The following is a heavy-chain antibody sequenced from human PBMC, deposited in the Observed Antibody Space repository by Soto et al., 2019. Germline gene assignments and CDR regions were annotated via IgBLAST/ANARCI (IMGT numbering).Heavy chain of an antibody. V-gene: IGHV3-30*18. Sequence: QVQLVESGGGVVQPGRSLRLSCAASGFTFSSYGMHWVRQAPGKGLEWVAVISYDGSNKYYADSVKGRFTISRDNSKNTLYLQMNSLRAEDTAVYYCAKDVGPSLLEMIYYFDYWGQGTLVTVSS. CDR2: ISYDGSNK. CDR3: AKDVGPSLLEMIYYFDY. D-gene: IGHD3-16*01. J-gene: IGHJ4*02. CDR1: GFTFSSYG.